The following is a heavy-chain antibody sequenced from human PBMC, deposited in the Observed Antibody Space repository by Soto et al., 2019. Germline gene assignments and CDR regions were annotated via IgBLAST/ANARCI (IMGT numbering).Heavy chain of an antibody. V-gene: IGHV4-59*01. CDR2: VYSAGTTNYT. D-gene: IGHD2-15*01. Sequence: SETLSLTCSVSGGTIGTFYWSWIRQPPGKRLEWIGFVYSAGTTNYTNYNPSLQSLVTISVVKSKNHFSLKMQSVTAADTAVYFCGRLKGGNTVDSWGPGTLVTVSS. CDR3: GRLKGGNTVDS. CDR1: GGTIGTFY. J-gene: IGHJ4*02.